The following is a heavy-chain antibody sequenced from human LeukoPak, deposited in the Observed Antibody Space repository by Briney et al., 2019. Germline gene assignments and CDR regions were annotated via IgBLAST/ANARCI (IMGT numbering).Heavy chain of an antibody. D-gene: IGHD3-16*01. V-gene: IGHV3-23*01. Sequence: GGSLRLSCAASGFTFSSYAMSWVRQAPGKGLEWVSAISGSGGNTYYADSVKGRFTISRDNAKNSLYLQMNSLRAEDTAVYYCATSPRVTLYVMGDFAYWGQGTLVTVSS. CDR3: ATSPRVTLYVMGDFAY. CDR1: GFTFSSYA. J-gene: IGHJ4*02. CDR2: ISGSGGNT.